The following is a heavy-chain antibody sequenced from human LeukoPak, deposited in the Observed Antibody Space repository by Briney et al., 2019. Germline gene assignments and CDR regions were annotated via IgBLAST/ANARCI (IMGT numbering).Heavy chain of an antibody. Sequence: GGSLRLSCSASGFTFSTSAMHWVRQAPVKGLEYVSAISSNGGSTYYADSVKGRFTISRDNSKNTLYLQMSSLRAEDTAVYYCVKYLHRSIAAVGSTWFDHWGQGTLVTVSS. V-gene: IGHV3-64D*06. CDR2: ISSNGGST. CDR3: VKYLHRSIAAVGSTWFDH. D-gene: IGHD6-13*01. J-gene: IGHJ5*02. CDR1: GFTFSTSA.